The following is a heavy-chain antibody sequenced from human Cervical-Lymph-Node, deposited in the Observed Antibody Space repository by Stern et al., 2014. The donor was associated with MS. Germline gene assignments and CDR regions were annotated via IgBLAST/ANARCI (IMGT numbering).Heavy chain of an antibody. Sequence: QVQLQESGPGLVKPSGTLSLTCAVSGGSVSSTNWWSWVRQSPGKGLEWIGNIHHSGASNYRPSLRSRVSISLDNSKNPLSLPLTSVTAADTAVYYCARERQQYCNSEGCSYWYFDLWGRGTLVTVSS. CDR3: ARERQQYCNSEGCSYWYFDL. CDR2: IHHSGAS. CDR1: GGSVSSTNW. D-gene: IGHD2/OR15-2a*01. J-gene: IGHJ2*01. V-gene: IGHV4-4*02.